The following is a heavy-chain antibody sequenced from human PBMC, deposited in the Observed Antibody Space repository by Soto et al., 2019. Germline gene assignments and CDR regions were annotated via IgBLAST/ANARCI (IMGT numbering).Heavy chain of an antibody. D-gene: IGHD3-3*01. CDR2: IYYSGST. CDR1: GGSISSGGYY. Sequence: SETLSLTCTVSGGSISSGGYYWSWIRQHPGKGLEWIGYIYYSGSTYYNPSLKSRVTISVDTSKNQFSLKLSSVTAAGTAVYYCARVTYYDFWSGGYFDYWGQGTLVTVSS. CDR3: ARVTYYDFWSGGYFDY. V-gene: IGHV4-31*03. J-gene: IGHJ4*02.